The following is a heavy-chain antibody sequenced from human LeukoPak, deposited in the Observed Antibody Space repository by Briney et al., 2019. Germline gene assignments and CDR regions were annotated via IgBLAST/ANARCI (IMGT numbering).Heavy chain of an antibody. J-gene: IGHJ4*02. CDR1: GAAISDYF. CDR2: ISTTGST. CDR3: ARSPSTIGWNWGYYFDF. Sequence: PSETLSLTCTVSGAAISDYFWSWIRQPAGKDLEWIGRISTTGSTYFNPSLQSRVRMSVDSSKTHFSLRLSSVTAADTAVYYRARSPSTIGWNWGYYFDFWGQGHLVTVSS. D-gene: IGHD1-7*01. V-gene: IGHV4-4*07.